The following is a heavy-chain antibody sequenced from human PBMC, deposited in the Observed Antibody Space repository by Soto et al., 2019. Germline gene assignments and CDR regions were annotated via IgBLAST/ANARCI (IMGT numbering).Heavy chain of an antibody. J-gene: IGHJ6*02. Sequence: VQLVESGGGVVQPGRSLRLSCAASGFTFSSYGMHWVRQAPGKGLEWVAVISYDGSNKYYADSVKGRFTISRDNSKNTLYLQMNSLRAEDTAVYYCAKDRLELPYYYYYYGMDVWGQGTTVTVSS. CDR3: AKDRLELPYYYYYYGMDV. V-gene: IGHV3-30*18. CDR2: ISYDGSNK. CDR1: GFTFSSYG. D-gene: IGHD1-7*01.